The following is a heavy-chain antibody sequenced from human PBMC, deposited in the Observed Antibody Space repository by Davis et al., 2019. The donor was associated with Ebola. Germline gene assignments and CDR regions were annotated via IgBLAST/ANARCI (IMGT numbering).Heavy chain of an antibody. Sequence: PGGSLRLSCAASGFTFDDYAMSWVRQAPGKGLEWVSAISGSGGSTYYADSVKGRFTISRDNSKNTLYLQMNSLRAEDTAVYYCAKGSGPGYSSILDAFDIWGQGTMVTVSS. J-gene: IGHJ3*02. CDR3: AKGSGPGYSSILDAFDI. V-gene: IGHV3-23*01. CDR2: ISGSGGST. D-gene: IGHD6-13*01. CDR1: GFTFDDYA.